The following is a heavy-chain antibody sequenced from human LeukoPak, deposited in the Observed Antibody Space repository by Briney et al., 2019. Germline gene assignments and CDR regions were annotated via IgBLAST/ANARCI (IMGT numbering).Heavy chain of an antibody. V-gene: IGHV1-18*01. CDR3: ARDPQWGDYYDSSGYQFDY. J-gene: IGHJ4*02. D-gene: IGHD3-22*01. Sequence: AASVKVSCKASGYTFTSYGISWVRQAPGQGLEWMGWISAYNGNTNYAQKLQGRVTMTTDTSTSTAYMELRSLRSDDTAVYYCARDPQWGDYYDSSGYQFDYWGQGTLVTVSS. CDR2: ISAYNGNT. CDR1: GYTFTSYG.